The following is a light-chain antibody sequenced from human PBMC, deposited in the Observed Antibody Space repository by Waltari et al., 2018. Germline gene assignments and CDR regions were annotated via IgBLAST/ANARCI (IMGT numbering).Light chain of an antibody. CDR3: QQLDDYPPWT. J-gene: IGKJ1*01. Sequence: DIQLTQSPSFLSASVGDRVTITCRASQGISNYLAWYQQKPGKAPKLRIYAASTLQDGVPSRFSGSGSGTEFTLTISSLQPEDFATYFCQQLDDYPPWTFGQGTKVEIK. V-gene: IGKV1-9*01. CDR2: AAS. CDR1: QGISNY.